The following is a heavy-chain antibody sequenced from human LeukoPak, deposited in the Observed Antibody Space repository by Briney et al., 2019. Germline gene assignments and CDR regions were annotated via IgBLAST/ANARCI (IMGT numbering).Heavy chain of an antibody. Sequence: PSETLFLTCAVYGGSLRADFWSWIRQPPGKGLEWIGDIHPGGSTKYNPSLESRVTISVDTSKNQFSLRLTSVTAADTAVYYCARAPDRIRFDPWGQGALVTVSS. V-gene: IGHV4-34*01. J-gene: IGHJ5*02. CDR2: IHPGGST. D-gene: IGHD1-14*01. CDR1: GGSLRADF. CDR3: ARAPDRIRFDP.